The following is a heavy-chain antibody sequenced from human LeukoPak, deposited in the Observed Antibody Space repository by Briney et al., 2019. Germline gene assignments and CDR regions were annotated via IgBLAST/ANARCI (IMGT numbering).Heavy chain of an antibody. V-gene: IGHV3-23*01. CDR3: AKGDEPYSGSYSD. D-gene: IGHD1-26*01. Sequence: GGSLRLSCAASGFTFSSYAMSWVRQAPGKGLEWVSAISGSGGSTYYADSVKGRFTISRDNSKNTLYLQMNSLGAEDTAVYYCAKGDEPYSGSYSDWGQGTLVTVSS. CDR2: ISGSGGST. CDR1: GFTFSSYA. J-gene: IGHJ4*02.